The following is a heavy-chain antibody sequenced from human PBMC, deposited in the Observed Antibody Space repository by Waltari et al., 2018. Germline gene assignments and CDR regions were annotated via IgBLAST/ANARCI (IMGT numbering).Heavy chain of an antibody. CDR1: GFSLSTSGVG. V-gene: IGHV2-5*02. D-gene: IGHD1-26*01. Sequence: QITLKESGPTLVKPTQTLTLTCTFSGFSLSTSGVGVGWIRQPPGKALEWLALIYWDDDKRYSPSLKSRLTITKDTSKNQVVLTMTNMDPVDTATYYCAHRQVGAPGGYYFDYWGQGTLVTISS. CDR2: IYWDDDK. CDR3: AHRQVGAPGGYYFDY. J-gene: IGHJ4*02.